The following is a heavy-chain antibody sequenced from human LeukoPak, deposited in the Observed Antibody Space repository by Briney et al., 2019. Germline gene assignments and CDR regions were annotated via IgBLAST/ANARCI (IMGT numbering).Heavy chain of an antibody. D-gene: IGHD6-19*01. V-gene: IGHV4-61*02. CDR1: GGSISSGSYY. CDR3: ARGNPSLYNNGRYPFDY. Sequence: SETLSLTCTVSGGSISSGSYYWSWIRQPAGKGLEWIGRIYTSGSTNYNPSLKSRVTISVDTSKNQFSLKLSSVTAADTAVYYCARGNPSLYNNGRYPFDYWGQGTLVTVSS. J-gene: IGHJ4*02. CDR2: IYTSGST.